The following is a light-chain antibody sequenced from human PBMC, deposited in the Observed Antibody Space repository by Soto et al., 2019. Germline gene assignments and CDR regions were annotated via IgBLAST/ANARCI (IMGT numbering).Light chain of an antibody. CDR1: QSVNSN. J-gene: IGKJ2*01. V-gene: IGKV3-15*01. Sequence: ETVMTQSPATLSVSPGERATLSCRASQSVNSNLVWYQQKPGQAPRLLIYGASARSTGIPARFSGSGSGTEFTLTISSLQSEDFEVYYCQQYNNWPQTFGQGTKLEIK. CDR2: GAS. CDR3: QQYNNWPQT.